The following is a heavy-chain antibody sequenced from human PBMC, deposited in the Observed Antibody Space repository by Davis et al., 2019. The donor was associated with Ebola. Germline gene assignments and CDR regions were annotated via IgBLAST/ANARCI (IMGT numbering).Heavy chain of an antibody. J-gene: IGHJ4*02. CDR3: ARDGSTSDQKSGELDY. CDR1: GYTFTGYY. D-gene: IGHD7-27*01. Sequence: AASVKVSCKASGYTFTGYYMHWMRQAPGQGLEWMGWINPNSGGTNYAQKFQGRVTMTRDTSITTAYMELSRLRSDDTAVYYCARDGSTSDQKSGELDYWGQGPLVTVSS. CDR2: INPNSGGT. V-gene: IGHV1-2*02.